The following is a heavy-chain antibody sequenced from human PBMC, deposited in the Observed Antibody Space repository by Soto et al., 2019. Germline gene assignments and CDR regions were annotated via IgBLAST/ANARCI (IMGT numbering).Heavy chain of an antibody. J-gene: IGHJ5*02. CDR2: IFYSGST. D-gene: IGHD5-18*01. V-gene: IGHV4-59*01. Sequence: PSETLSLTCTVSGFSISNYYWILIRQPPGRGLEWIGHIFYSGSTNYNPALKSRVTISVDKSKSQFSLKLSSVTAADTAVYYCAKDSGYYYGYLRWFDPWGQGTLVTVSS. CDR3: AKDSGYYYGYLRWFDP. CDR1: GFSISNYY.